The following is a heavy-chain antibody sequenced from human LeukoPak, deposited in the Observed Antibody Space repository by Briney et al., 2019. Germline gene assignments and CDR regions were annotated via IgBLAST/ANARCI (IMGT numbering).Heavy chain of an antibody. Sequence: TSETLSLTCTVSGGSISDYYWTWIRQPPGKGLEWIGSIYYSGSTYYNPSLKSRVTISVDTSKNQFSLKLSSVTAADTAVYYCARDSGTTGEVKFDPWGQGTLVTVSS. V-gene: IGHV4-39*07. D-gene: IGHD3-10*01. CDR3: ARDSGTTGEVKFDP. J-gene: IGHJ5*02. CDR1: GGSISDYY. CDR2: IYYSGST.